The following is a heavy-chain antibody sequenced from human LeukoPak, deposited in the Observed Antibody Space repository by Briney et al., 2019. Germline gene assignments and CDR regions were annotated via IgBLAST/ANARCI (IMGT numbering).Heavy chain of an antibody. D-gene: IGHD5-18*01. J-gene: IGHJ6*02. CDR1: GFTFDDYA. CDR3: AKDILKQLWLLGLPRGSYGMDV. CDR2: ISGDGGST. V-gene: IGHV3-43*02. Sequence: GGSLRLSCAASGFTFDDYAMHWVRQAPGKGLEWVSLISGDGGSTYYADSVKGRFTISRDKSKNSLYLQMNSLRTEDTALYYCAKDILKQLWLLGLPRGSYGMDVWGQGTTVTVSS.